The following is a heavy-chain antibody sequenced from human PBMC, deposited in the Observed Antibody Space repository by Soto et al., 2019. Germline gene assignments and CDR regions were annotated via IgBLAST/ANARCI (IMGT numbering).Heavy chain of an antibody. V-gene: IGHV4-39*01. CDR3: ATYSTTFGWFDP. D-gene: IGHD6-13*01. J-gene: IGHJ5*02. CDR2: ISYSGST. Sequence: PSETLCLTCTVSGGSTSSSTYYWGWVHQPPGKGLEWIGIISYSGSTYYNPSLKSRVTISVDTSKNQFSLKLSSVTAADTAVYHCATYSTTFGWFDPWGQGTLVTVSS. CDR1: GGSTSSSTYY.